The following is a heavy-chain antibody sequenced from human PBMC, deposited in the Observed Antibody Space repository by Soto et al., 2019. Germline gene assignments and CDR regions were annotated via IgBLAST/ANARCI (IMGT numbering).Heavy chain of an antibody. J-gene: IGHJ6*02. V-gene: IGHV3-23*01. CDR1: GFTFSSYA. CDR2: ISGSGGST. CDR3: AKGESYYYYGMDV. Sequence: SLRLSCAASGFTFSSYAMSWVRQAPGKGLEWVSAISGSGGSTYYADSVKGRFTISRDNSKNTLYLQMNSLRAEDTAVYYCAKGESYYYYGMDVWGQGTTVTVSS.